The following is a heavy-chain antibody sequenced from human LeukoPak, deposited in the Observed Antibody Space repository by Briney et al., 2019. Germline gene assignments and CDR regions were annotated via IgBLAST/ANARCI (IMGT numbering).Heavy chain of an antibody. CDR1: GFTFSSYE. D-gene: IGHD5-24*01. V-gene: IGHV3-48*03. J-gene: IGHJ6*02. CDR2: ITSSGNTM. CDR3: ARGRYGMDV. Sequence: GGSLRLSCAASGFTFSSYEMNWVRQAPGKGLEWVSFITSSGNTMYYADSVKGRFTISRDNAKNSLYLQMNSLRDEDTAVYYCARGRYGMDVWGQGTTVTVSS.